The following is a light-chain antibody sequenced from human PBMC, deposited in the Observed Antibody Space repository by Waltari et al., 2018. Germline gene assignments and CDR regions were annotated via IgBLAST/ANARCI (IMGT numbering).Light chain of an antibody. CDR1: SSDVGADNN. J-gene: IGLJ1*01. CDR2: EVT. V-gene: IGLV2-14*01. Sequence: QSALTQPASVSGSPGQSITISCTGTSSDVGADNNVSWYQQPPGKVPQLMMYEVTNRPSGVSNRFSGSKSGNTASLTISGLQPEDEADYYCSSHTTSDSLVFGTGTKVTVL. CDR3: SSHTTSDSLV.